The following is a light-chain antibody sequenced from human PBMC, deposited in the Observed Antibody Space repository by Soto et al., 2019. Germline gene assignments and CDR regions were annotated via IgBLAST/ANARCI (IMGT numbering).Light chain of an antibody. Sequence: QAVRTQSPSASASLVASVKLTCPLSRGHSSYAIAWQQQQPEKGPRYLMKLNSDVSHSKGDGLPDRFSGSSSGAERYLPISRIQSEDEADYYCPTWGAGIQVVGGGTKLTVL. J-gene: IGLJ2*01. CDR2: LNSDVSH. CDR1: RGHSSYA. V-gene: IGLV4-69*02. CDR3: PTWGAGIQV.